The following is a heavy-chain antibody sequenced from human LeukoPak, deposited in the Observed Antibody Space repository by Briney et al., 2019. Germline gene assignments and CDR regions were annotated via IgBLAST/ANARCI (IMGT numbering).Heavy chain of an antibody. CDR1: GGSISSYY. V-gene: IGHV4-59*01. D-gene: IGHD3-22*01. J-gene: IGHJ4*02. Sequence: SETLSLTCTVSGGSISSYYWSWIRQPPGKGLEWIGYIYYSGSTNYNPSLKSRVTISVDTSKNQFSLKLSSVTAADTAVYYCARAQDSSGYYQPHFDYWGQGTLVTVSS. CDR2: IYYSGST. CDR3: ARAQDSSGYYQPHFDY.